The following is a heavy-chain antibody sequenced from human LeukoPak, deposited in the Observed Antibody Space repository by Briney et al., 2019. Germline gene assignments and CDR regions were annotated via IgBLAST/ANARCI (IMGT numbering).Heavy chain of an antibody. D-gene: IGHD2-2*01. CDR3: TTCAPNRYWFAP. J-gene: IGHJ5*02. Sequence: SETLSLTCNISEGSISHDYWVWVRQPPGKGLEWIAYIDYSGYTDYNPSVRSRVTMSIDTSKGQFTLHLRSVSAADTAIYYCTTCAPNRYWFAPWGQGIQVTVSS. V-gene: IGHV4-59*08. CDR1: EGSISHDY. CDR2: IDYSGYT.